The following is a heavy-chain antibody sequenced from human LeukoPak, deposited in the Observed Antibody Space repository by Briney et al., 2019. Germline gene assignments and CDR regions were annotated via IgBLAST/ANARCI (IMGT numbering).Heavy chain of an antibody. D-gene: IGHD3-10*01. CDR1: GYTFIDSD. CDR3: ARAADGSGPFDY. V-gene: IGHV1-69-2*01. J-gene: IGHJ4*02. CDR2: VEPEDGET. Sequence: ASVKVSCKASGYTFIDSDMHWVRQAPGKGLEWMGRVEPEDGETLYEEKFQGRVTITADTSTDTVYMELSSLRSEDTAVYYCARAADGSGPFDYWGQGTLVTVSS.